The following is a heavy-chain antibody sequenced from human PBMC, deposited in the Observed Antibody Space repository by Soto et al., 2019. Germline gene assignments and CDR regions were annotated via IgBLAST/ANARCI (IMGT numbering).Heavy chain of an antibody. D-gene: IGHD3-22*01. CDR3: ARERNRYDSSGYYYDYYYGMDV. V-gene: IGHV4-34*09. CDR1: GGSFSGYY. CDR2: IYYSGST. J-gene: IGHJ6*02. Sequence: PSETLSLTCAVYGGSFSGYYWSWIRQPPGKGLEWIGYIYYSGSTYYNPSLKSRVTISVDTSKNQFSLKLSSVTAADTAVYYCARERNRYDSSGYYYDYYYGMDVWGQGTTVTVSS.